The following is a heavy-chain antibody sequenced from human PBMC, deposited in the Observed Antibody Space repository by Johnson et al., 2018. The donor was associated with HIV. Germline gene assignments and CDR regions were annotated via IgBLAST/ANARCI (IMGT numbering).Heavy chain of an antibody. CDR3: ARDWAAVGRVGGMDAFDI. CDR1: GFIFSDYY. V-gene: IGHV3-66*01. Sequence: VQLVESGGGLVKPGGSLRLSCVASGFIFSDYYMSWIRQAPGKGLEWVSVIYSGGSTYYADSVKGRFTISRDNAKNSLYLQMNSLRAEDTALYYCARDWAAVGRVGGMDAFDIWGQGTMVTVSS. D-gene: IGHD6-13*01. CDR2: IYSGGST. J-gene: IGHJ3*02.